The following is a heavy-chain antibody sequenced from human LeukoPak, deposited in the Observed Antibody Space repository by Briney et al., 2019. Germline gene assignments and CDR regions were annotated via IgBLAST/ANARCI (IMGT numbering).Heavy chain of an antibody. D-gene: IGHD2-2*01. CDR2: VSGSGANT. CDR1: GFTFSNYG. Sequence: GGSLRLSCAASGFTFSNYGMGWVRQTPGKGLEWLSRVSGSGANTYYADSAKGRFTISRDNSRDRIYLQMNSLRTDDTAVYYCARLQPLVIPAAKLGFDYWGQGTLVTVSS. J-gene: IGHJ4*02. V-gene: IGHV3-23*01. CDR3: ARLQPLVIPAAKLGFDY.